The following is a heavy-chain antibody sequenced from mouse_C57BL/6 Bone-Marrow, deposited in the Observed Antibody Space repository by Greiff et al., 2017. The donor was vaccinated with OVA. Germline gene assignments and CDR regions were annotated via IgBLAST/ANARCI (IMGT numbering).Heavy chain of an antibody. CDR3: ARHEDGYYASYFDY. J-gene: IGHJ2*01. V-gene: IGHV1-82*01. CDR1: GYAFSSSW. Sequence: LVESGPELVKPGASVKISCKASGYAFSSSWMNWVKQRPGTGLEWIGRIYPGDGDTNYNGKVKGKATLTADKSSSTAYMQLSSLTSEDSAVYFWARHEDGYYASYFDYWGQGTTLTVSA. D-gene: IGHD2-3*01. CDR2: IYPGDGDT.